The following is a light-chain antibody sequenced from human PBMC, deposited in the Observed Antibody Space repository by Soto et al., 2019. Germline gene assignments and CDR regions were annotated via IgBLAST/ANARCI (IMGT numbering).Light chain of an antibody. CDR1: QSLVYRDGNTY. CDR3: MQGTHWPPYS. Sequence: VVLTQSPLSLPVTLGQPASISCRSSQSLVYRDGNTYLNWFQQRPGQSPRRLIYKVSDRDSGVPDRFSGSGTCSDFTLKISRVEAEDVGVYYCMQGTHWPPYSFGQGTKLEIK. CDR2: KVS. J-gene: IGKJ2*03. V-gene: IGKV2-30*01.